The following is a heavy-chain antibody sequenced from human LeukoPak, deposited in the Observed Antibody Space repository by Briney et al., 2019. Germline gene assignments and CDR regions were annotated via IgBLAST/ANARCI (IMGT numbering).Heavy chain of an antibody. D-gene: IGHD3-22*01. CDR1: GFTFSSYG. CDR2: IWYDGSNK. Sequence: GGSLRLSCAASGFTFSSYGMHWVRQAPGKGLEWVAVIWYDGSNKYYADSVKGRFTISRDNSKNTLYLQMNSLRAEDTAVYYCARGGRYYDSSGYYASDYWGQGTLVTVPS. J-gene: IGHJ4*02. CDR3: ARGGRYYDSSGYYASDY. V-gene: IGHV3-33*01.